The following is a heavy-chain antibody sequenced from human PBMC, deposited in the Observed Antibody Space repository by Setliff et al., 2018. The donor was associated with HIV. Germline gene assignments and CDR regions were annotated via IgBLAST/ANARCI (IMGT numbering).Heavy chain of an antibody. J-gene: IGHJ2*01. CDR1: GGSLSGYY. CDR2: INQSGNT. CDR3: AREGGQGYSGSGSFYHRNFDL. Sequence: PSATLSLTCAVYGGSLSGYYWSWVRQSPGRGLEWIGEINQSGNTNFSPSLKSRLIISVDTSKSQFSLKLTSVTAADTALYYCAREGGQGYSGSGSFYHRNFDLWGRGTLVTVSS. D-gene: IGHD3-10*01. V-gene: IGHV4-34*01.